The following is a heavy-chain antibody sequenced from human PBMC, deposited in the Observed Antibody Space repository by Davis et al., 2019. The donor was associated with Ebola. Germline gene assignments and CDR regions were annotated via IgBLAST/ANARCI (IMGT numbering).Heavy chain of an antibody. J-gene: IGHJ6*02. Sequence: GGSLRLSCAASGITFSNYAMHWVRQAPGKGLEWVSYISSSSSTIYYADSVKGRFTISRDNAKNSLYLQMNSLRDEDTAVYYCAGTTGGSGYYYGMDVWGQGTTVTVSS. V-gene: IGHV3-48*02. CDR1: GITFSNYA. CDR3: AGTTGGSGYYYGMDV. D-gene: IGHD3-10*01. CDR2: ISSSSSTI.